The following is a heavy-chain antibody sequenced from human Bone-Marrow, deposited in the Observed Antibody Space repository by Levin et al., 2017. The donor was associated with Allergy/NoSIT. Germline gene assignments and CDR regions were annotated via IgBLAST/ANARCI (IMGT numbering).Heavy chain of an antibody. CDR2: ISGSGGST. CDR1: GFTFSSYA. CDR3: AKVSPHGTVTTSNWFDP. D-gene: IGHD4-11*01. V-gene: IGHV3-23*01. J-gene: IGHJ5*02. Sequence: SCAASGFTFSSYAMSWVRQAPGKGLEWVSAISGSGGSTYYADSVKGRFTISRDNSKNTLYLQMNSLRAEDTAVYYCAKVSPHGTVTTSNWFDPWGQGTLVTVSS.